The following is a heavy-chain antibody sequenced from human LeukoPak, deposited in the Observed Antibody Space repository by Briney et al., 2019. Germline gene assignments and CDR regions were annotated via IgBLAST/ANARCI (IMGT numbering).Heavy chain of an antibody. J-gene: IGHJ4*02. CDR2: ISYDGSNK. CDR3: ARVQAGGIAVAGTFDY. D-gene: IGHD6-19*01. CDR1: GFTPSSYA. Sequence: GGSLRLSCAASGFTPSSYAMHWVRQAPGKALAWVAVISYDGSNKYYADSVKGRFTISRDNSKNTLYLQMNSLRAEDTAVYYCARVQAGGIAVAGTFDYWGQGTLVTVSS. V-gene: IGHV3-30*04.